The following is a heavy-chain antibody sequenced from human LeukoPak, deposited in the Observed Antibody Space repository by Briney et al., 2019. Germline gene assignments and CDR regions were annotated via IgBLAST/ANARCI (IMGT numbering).Heavy chain of an antibody. Sequence: SETLSLTCTVSGGSISSSSYYWGWIRQPPGKGLEWIGYIYTSGSTNYNPSLKSRVTISVDTSKNQFSLKLSSVTAADTAVYYCARLRSYFDYWGQGTLVTVSS. CDR2: IYTSGST. CDR1: GGSISSSSYY. J-gene: IGHJ4*02. V-gene: IGHV4-61*05. CDR3: ARLRSYFDY. D-gene: IGHD3-16*01.